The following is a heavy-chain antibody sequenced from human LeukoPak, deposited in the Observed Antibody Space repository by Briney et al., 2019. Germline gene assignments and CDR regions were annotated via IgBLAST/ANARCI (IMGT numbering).Heavy chain of an antibody. CDR2: IYYSGST. D-gene: IGHD2-15*01. Sequence: SETLSLTCTVSGGSISSYYWSWIRQPPGKGLEWIGYIYYSGSTNYNPSLKSRVTISVDTSKNQFSLKLSSETAADTAVYYCAREGPGGSAIDYWGQGTLVTVSS. V-gene: IGHV4-59*01. CDR3: AREGPGGSAIDY. J-gene: IGHJ4*02. CDR1: GGSISSYY.